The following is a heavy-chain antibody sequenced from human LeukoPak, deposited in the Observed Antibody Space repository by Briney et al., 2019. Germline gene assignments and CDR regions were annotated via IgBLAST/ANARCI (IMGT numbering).Heavy chain of an antibody. Sequence: HPGGSLRLSCAASGFSVTSNHMNWVRQAPGKGLEWVSIIYTGGTTHYADSLNDRFTISRDDSINTLYLQMNSLRAEDTAVYYCARDSSSYYFDYWGQGTLVTVSS. D-gene: IGHD6-6*01. CDR3: ARDSSSYYFDY. CDR1: GFSVTSNH. J-gene: IGHJ4*02. CDR2: IYTGGTT. V-gene: IGHV3-66*01.